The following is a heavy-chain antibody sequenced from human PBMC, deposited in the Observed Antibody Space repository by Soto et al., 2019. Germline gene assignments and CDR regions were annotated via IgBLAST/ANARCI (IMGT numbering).Heavy chain of an antibody. CDR1: GFTFSSYG. J-gene: IGHJ4*02. V-gene: IGHV3-33*01. CDR3: ARDLGYFDY. CDR2: IWYDGSNK. Sequence: QVQLVESGGGVVQPGRSLRLSCAASGFTFSSYGMHWVRQAPGKGLEWVAVIWYDGSNKYYADSVKGRFTISRDNSKNTLYLQMNSLRAEDTAVYYCARDLGYFDYWGRGTLVTVSS.